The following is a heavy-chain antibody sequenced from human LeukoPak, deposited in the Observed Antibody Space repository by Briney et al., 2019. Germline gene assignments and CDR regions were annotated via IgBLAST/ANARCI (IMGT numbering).Heavy chain of an antibody. CDR3: ARDQAGPYYYGSGSPYGMDV. Sequence: ASVKVSCMASGYTFTSYGISWVRQAPGQGLEWMGWISAYNGNTNYAQKLQGRVIMTTDTSTSTAYMELRSLRSDDTAVYYCARDQAGPYYYGSGSPYGMDVWGQGTTVTVSS. D-gene: IGHD3-10*01. CDR2: ISAYNGNT. J-gene: IGHJ6*02. CDR1: GYTFTSYG. V-gene: IGHV1-18*01.